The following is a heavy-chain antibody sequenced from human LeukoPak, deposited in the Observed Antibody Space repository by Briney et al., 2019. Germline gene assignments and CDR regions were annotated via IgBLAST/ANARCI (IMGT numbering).Heavy chain of an antibody. CDR2: INPDSGGT. CDR1: GYTFTGYY. V-gene: IGHV1-2*02. Sequence: ASVKVSCKASGYTFTGYYMHWVRQAPGQGLEWMGWINPDSGGTNYARKFQGRVTMTRDTSISTAYMELSRLRFDDTAVYYCAVGRGYALDYWGQGTLVTVSS. CDR3: AVGRGYALDY. J-gene: IGHJ4*02. D-gene: IGHD5-18*01.